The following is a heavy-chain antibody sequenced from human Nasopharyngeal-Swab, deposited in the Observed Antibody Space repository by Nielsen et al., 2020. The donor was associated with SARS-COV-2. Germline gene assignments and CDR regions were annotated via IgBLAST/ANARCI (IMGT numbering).Heavy chain of an antibody. CDR2: INPNSGGT. CDR1: GYTFIGYY. Sequence: ASVKVSCKASGYTFIGYYIHWVRQAPGQGLEWMGWINPNSGGTNYAQKFQGRVTMTRDTSISTAYMELSRLRSDDTAVYYCARVVWVDRDAFHIWGQGTIVTVSS. CDR3: ARVVWVDRDAFHI. D-gene: IGHD3-16*01. V-gene: IGHV1-2*02. J-gene: IGHJ3*02.